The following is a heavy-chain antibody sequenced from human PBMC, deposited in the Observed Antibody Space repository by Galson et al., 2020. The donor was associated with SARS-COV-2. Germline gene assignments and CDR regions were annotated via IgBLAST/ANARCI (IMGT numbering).Heavy chain of an antibody. V-gene: IGHV3-33*01. CDR1: GFTFSSYG. CDR2: IWYDGSNK. J-gene: IGHJ4*02. CDR3: ARDKPFGDYYDDY. D-gene: IGHD3-22*01. Sequence: LRLSCAASGFTFSSYGMHWVRQAPGKGLEWVAVIWYDGSNKYYADSVKGRFTISRDNSKNTLYLQMNSLRAEDTAVYYCARDKPFGDYYDDYWGQGPLVTVSS.